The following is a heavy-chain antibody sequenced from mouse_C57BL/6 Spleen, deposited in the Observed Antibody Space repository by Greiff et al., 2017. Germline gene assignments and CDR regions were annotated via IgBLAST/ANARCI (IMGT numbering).Heavy chain of an antibody. J-gene: IGHJ1*01. CDR3: ARDYGVSYCAIDV. CDR1: GYTFTSYT. Sequence: VQLQQSGAELARPGASVKMSCKASGYTFTSYTMHWVKQRPGQGLEWIGYINPSGSDTKYNQKFKDKATLTVDKSSSTAYMQLSSLTSEDSAVYYCARDYGVSYCAIDVWGPGTSVTVSS. CDR2: INPSGSDT. D-gene: IGHD2-12*01. V-gene: IGHV1-4*01.